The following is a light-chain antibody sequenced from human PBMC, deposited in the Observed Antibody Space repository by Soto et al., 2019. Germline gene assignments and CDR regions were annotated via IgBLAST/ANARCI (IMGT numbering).Light chain of an antibody. J-gene: IGKJ1*01. V-gene: IGKV4-1*01. CDR2: WAS. CDR1: QTVLSNSNNKNY. Sequence: DIVMTQSPDSLAVSLGERVTINCKSRQTVLSNSNNKNYLAWYQQKPGQPPKLLIYWASTRESGVPDRFSGSGSGTDFTLTISTLQAEDVAVYYCQQYYSTPWTFGQGTKVEIK. CDR3: QQYYSTPWT.